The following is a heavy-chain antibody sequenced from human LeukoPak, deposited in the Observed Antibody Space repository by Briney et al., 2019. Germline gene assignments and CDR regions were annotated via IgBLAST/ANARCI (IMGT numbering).Heavy chain of an antibody. CDR3: ASILTMVRGVPIDY. Sequence: SETLSLTCAVYGGSFSGYYWSWIRQPPGKGLEWIGEINHSGSTIYNPSLKSRVTISVDTSKNQFSLKLSSVTAADTAVYYCASILTMVRGVPIDYWGQGTLVTVSS. CDR1: GGSFSGYY. D-gene: IGHD3-10*01. CDR2: INHSGST. V-gene: IGHV4-34*01. J-gene: IGHJ4*02.